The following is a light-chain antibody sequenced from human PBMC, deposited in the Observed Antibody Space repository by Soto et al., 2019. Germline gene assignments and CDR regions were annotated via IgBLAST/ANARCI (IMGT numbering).Light chain of an antibody. CDR3: QQRSNWPPLT. Sequence: EIVLTQSPATLSLSPGERATLSCRASQSVSNYLAWYQQKPGQAPRLLIYDASNRATGIPDRFSGSGSGTDFTLTISSLEPEDFAVYYCQQRSNWPPLTFGGGTKVEIK. J-gene: IGKJ4*01. CDR2: DAS. V-gene: IGKV3-11*01. CDR1: QSVSNY.